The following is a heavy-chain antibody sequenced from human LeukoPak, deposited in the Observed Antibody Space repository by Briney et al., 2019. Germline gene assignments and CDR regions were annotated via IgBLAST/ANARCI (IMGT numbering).Heavy chain of an antibody. D-gene: IGHD6-19*01. Sequence: SVKVSCKASGGTSSSYAISWVRQAPGQGLEWMGGIIPIFGTANYAQKFQGRVTITADKSTSTAYMELSSLRSEDTAVYYCARIGYSSGQEGFDPWGQGTLVTVSS. CDR3: ARIGYSSGQEGFDP. V-gene: IGHV1-69*06. CDR1: GGTSSSYA. J-gene: IGHJ5*02. CDR2: IIPIFGTA.